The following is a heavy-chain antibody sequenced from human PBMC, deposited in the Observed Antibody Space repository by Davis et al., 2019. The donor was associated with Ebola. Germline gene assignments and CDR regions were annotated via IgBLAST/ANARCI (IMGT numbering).Heavy chain of an antibody. V-gene: IGHV3-30-3*01. CDR3: SRDKDLRAPYFTAGDY. J-gene: IGHJ4*02. CDR2: ISYDGSNK. Sequence: GESPKISCAASGFTFSSYAMHWVRQAPGKGLEWVAVISYDGSNKYYADSVKARFTISRDNSKNTLYLQMNSLRAEDTAVYYCSRDKDLRAPYFTAGDYWGQGTLVTVSS. D-gene: IGHD2-21*02. CDR1: GFTFSSYA.